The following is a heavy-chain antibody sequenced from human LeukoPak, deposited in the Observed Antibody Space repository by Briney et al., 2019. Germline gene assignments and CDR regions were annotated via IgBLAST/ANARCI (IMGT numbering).Heavy chain of an antibody. CDR3: AHRQDSSGYYHPRGEYYFDY. J-gene: IGHJ4*02. Sequence: SGPTLVKPTQTLTLTCTFSGFSLTTSGVGVGWIRQPPGKALEWLALIYWDDDKRYSPSLKSRLTITKDTSKNQVVLTMTNMDPVDTATYYCAHRQDSSGYYHPRGEYYFDYWGQGTLVTVSS. CDR2: IYWDDDK. D-gene: IGHD3-22*01. CDR1: GFSLTTSGVG. V-gene: IGHV2-5*02.